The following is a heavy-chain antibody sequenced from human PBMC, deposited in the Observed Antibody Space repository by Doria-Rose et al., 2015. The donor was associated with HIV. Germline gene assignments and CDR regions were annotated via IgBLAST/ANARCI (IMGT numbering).Heavy chain of an antibody. CDR3: ARGLLRGGWNDVDYYYGMDV. J-gene: IGHJ6*02. Sequence: QVQLQESGAGLVKPSETLSLTCAVFGGSFSGYYWSWIRQPPGQGLEWIGEINHRGRTNYITYPKSRVTLSFDTSKNLFSLKLSSVTAADTAVYYCARGLLRGGWNDVDYYYGMDVWGQGTTVTVSS. D-gene: IGHD1-1*01. CDR2: INHRGRT. V-gene: IGHV4-34*01. CDR1: GGSFSGYY.